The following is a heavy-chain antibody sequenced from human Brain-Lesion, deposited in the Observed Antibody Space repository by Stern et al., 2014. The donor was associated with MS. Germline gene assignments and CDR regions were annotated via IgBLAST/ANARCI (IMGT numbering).Heavy chain of an antibody. CDR1: GYTLTELS. V-gene: IGHV1-24*01. CDR2: FDPEDGET. Sequence: VQLVESGAEVMKPGASVKVSCKVSGYTLTELSMHWVRQAPGKGLEWMGSFDPEDGETIYAQKFQGRVTMTEDTSTDTAYMELSSLRSEDTAVYYCATGDFRQQLVPGPYYFYGMDVWGQGTTVTVSS. CDR3: ATGDFRQQLVPGPYYFYGMDV. D-gene: IGHD6-13*01. J-gene: IGHJ6*02.